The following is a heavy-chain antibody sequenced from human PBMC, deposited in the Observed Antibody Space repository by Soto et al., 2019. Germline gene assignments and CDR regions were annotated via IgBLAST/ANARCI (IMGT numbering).Heavy chain of an antibody. D-gene: IGHD3-16*01. CDR1: GFSLTTRGVG. J-gene: IGHJ5*02. Sequence: QITLKESGPTLVKPTQTLTLPCTFSGFSLTTRGVGVGWIRQPPGKAVECLALIYWDDDKRYSPSLQSRLSITKDNSKNQVVMTVTNVEPVDTATYYCAHSPNYYQYDWFDPWGQGTLVSVSS. CDR3: AHSPNYYQYDWFDP. CDR2: IYWDDDK. V-gene: IGHV2-5*02.